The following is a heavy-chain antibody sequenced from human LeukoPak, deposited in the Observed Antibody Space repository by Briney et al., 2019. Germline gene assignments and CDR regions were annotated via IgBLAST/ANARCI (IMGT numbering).Heavy chain of an antibody. CDR2: SXGST. D-gene: IGHD4-17*01. CDR3: AKDLTVTTRPWELRNTIFDY. J-gene: IGHJ4*02. Sequence: SXGSTYYADSVKGRFTISRDNSKNTLYLQMNSLRAEDTAVYYCAKDLTVTTRPWELRNTIFDYWGQGTLVTVSS. V-gene: IGHV3-23*01.